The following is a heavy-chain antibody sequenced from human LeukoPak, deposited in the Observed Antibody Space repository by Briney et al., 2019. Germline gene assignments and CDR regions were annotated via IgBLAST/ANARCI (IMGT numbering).Heavy chain of an antibody. Sequence: SETLSLTCTVSGDSISSSSHHWGWIRQSPGKGLEWIGSLFYSGSTYYNPSLKSRVTISVDTSKNQFSLKLSSVTAADTAVYYCARRPVVPAASSYYFDYWGQGTLVTVSS. CDR1: GDSISSSSHH. J-gene: IGHJ4*02. CDR2: LFYSGST. V-gene: IGHV4-39*01. D-gene: IGHD2-2*01. CDR3: ARRPVVPAASSYYFDY.